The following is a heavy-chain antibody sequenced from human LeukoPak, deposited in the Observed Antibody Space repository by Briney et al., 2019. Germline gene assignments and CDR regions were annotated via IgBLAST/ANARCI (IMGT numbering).Heavy chain of an antibody. J-gene: IGHJ4*02. CDR3: ARVARSGYVWYYFDY. CDR2: IYYSGST. CDR1: GGSMTSYY. D-gene: IGHD5-12*01. V-gene: IGHV4-59*01. Sequence: PSETLSLTCTVSGGSMTSYYWTWIRQPPGKGLEWIGYIYYSGSTKYSPSLMTRVTISVDTSKNQFSLELRSVSAADTAVYYCARVARSGYVWYYFDYWGQGTLVTVSS.